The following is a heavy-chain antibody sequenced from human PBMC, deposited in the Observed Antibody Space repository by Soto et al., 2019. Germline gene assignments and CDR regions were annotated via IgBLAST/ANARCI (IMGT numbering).Heavy chain of an antibody. CDR3: ARGGNSGSYYEGWFDP. Sequence: ASVKVSCKASGYTFTSYGISCVRQAPGQGLEWMGWISAYNGNTNYAQKLQGRVTMTTDTSTSTAYMELRSLRSDDTAVYYCARGGNSGSYYEGWFDPWGQGTLVTVSS. CDR1: GYTFTSYG. D-gene: IGHD1-26*01. V-gene: IGHV1-18*04. CDR2: ISAYNGNT. J-gene: IGHJ5*02.